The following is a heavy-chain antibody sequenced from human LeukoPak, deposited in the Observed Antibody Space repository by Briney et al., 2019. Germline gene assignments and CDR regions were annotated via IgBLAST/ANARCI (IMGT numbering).Heavy chain of an antibody. Sequence: PGGSLRLSCAASGFTFSSYWMSWVRQPPAKGLEWVANIKEDGSEIYYVDSVKGRFTISRDDAKNSLYLQMNRLRAEDTAVYHCARSGYASGFDQWGQGTLVTVSS. J-gene: IGHJ1*01. CDR2: IKEDGSEI. CDR1: GFTFSSYW. V-gene: IGHV3-7*01. D-gene: IGHD5-18*01. CDR3: ARSGYASGFDQ.